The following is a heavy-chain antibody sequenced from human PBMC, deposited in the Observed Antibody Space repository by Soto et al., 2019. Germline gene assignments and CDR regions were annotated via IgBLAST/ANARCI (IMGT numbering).Heavy chain of an antibody. D-gene: IGHD3-10*01. Sequence: GGSLRLSCAASGFTFSSYWMSWVRQAPGKGLEWVANIKQDGSEKYYVGSVKGRFTISRDNAKNSLYLQMNSLRAEDTAVYYCATILLWFGEPYFDYWGQGTLVTVSS. CDR2: IKQDGSEK. J-gene: IGHJ4*02. CDR3: ATILLWFGEPYFDY. CDR1: GFTFSSYW. V-gene: IGHV3-7*01.